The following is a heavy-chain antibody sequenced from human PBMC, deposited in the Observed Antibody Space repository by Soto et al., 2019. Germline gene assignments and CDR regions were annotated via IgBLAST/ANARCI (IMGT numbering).Heavy chain of an antibody. V-gene: IGHV3-21*01. J-gene: IGHJ6*02. CDR3: AREETAWPLAYGLDV. Sequence: GGSLRLSCAASGFTFSSYEMNWVRQAPGKGLEWVSAITRNSDIYYADSVKGRFTISRDNAQNSVSLQMDSLRAEDTAVYYCAREETAWPLAYGLDVWGQGTTVTVSS. D-gene: IGHD2-21*02. CDR2: ITRNSDI. CDR1: GFTFSSYE.